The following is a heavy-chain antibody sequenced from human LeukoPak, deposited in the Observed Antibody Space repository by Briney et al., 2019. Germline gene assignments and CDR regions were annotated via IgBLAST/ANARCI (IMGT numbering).Heavy chain of an antibody. V-gene: IGHV4-4*07. J-gene: IGHJ4*02. CDR1: GGSISSYY. Sequence: PSETLSLTCTVSGGSISSYYWSWIRQPAGKGLEWIGRIYTSGSTNYNPSLKSRVTISVDTSKNQFSLKLSSVTAADTAVYYCAREPEAYSSSTGIVYWGQGTLVTVSS. CDR2: IYTSGST. CDR3: AREPEAYSSSTGIVY. D-gene: IGHD6-6*01.